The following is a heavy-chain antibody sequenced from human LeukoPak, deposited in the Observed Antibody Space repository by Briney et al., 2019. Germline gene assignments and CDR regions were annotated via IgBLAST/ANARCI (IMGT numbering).Heavy chain of an antibody. D-gene: IGHD2-15*01. CDR1: GGSISSYY. CDR3: ARQGDCSGGSCHYWVY. J-gene: IGHJ4*02. CDR2: IYYSGST. Sequence: TSETLSLTCTVSGGSISSYYWGWIRQPPGKGLEWIRSIYYSGSTYYNPSLKSRVTISVDTSKNQFSLKLSSVTAADTAVYYCARQGDCSGGSCHYWVYWGQGTLVTVSS. V-gene: IGHV4-39*01.